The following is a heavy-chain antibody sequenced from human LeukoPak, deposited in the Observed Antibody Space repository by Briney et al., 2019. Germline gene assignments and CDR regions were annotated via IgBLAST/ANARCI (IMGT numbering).Heavy chain of an antibody. J-gene: IGHJ5*02. CDR2: ISGSGGST. CDR1: GFTFSSYA. Sequence: GGSLRLSCAASGFTFSSYAMSWVRQAPGKRLECVSAISGSGGSTYYADSVKGRFTISRDNSKNTLYLQMNSLRAEDTAVYYCSTYCSGGSCYPWGQGTLVTVSS. CDR3: STYCSGGSCYP. D-gene: IGHD2-15*01. V-gene: IGHV3-23*01.